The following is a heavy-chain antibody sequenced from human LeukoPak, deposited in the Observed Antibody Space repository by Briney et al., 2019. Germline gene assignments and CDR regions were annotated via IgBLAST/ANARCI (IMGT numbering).Heavy chain of an antibody. CDR1: GFTFDDYG. Sequence: GGSLRLSCAASGFTFDDYGMSWVRQAPGKGLEWVSGISWNGGSTGYADSVKGRFTISRDNAKNSLYLQMNSLRAGDTALYHCARGDSSWPYYYYGMDVWGQGTTVTVSS. V-gene: IGHV3-20*01. CDR3: ARGDSSWPYYYYGMDV. D-gene: IGHD6-13*01. CDR2: ISWNGGST. J-gene: IGHJ6*02.